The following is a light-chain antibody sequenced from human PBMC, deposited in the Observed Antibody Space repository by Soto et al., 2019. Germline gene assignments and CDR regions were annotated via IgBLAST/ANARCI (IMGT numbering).Light chain of an antibody. Sequence: QSALTQPASVSGSPGQSITISCTGSGSDIGAYNYVSWYQQHPGRAPKLLIHGVTRRPSGVSSRFSASKSAYTASLTISGLQAEDEADYYCSSYTATSTLPIFGTGTKLTVL. V-gene: IGLV2-14*01. CDR3: SSYTATSTLPI. CDR2: GVT. J-gene: IGLJ1*01. CDR1: GSDIGAYNY.